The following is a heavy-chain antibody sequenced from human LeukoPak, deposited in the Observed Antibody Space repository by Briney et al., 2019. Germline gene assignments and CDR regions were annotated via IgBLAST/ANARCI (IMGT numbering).Heavy chain of an antibody. CDR3: AKSGDGYNPAPDY. V-gene: IGHV3-53*01. Sequence: GGSLRLSCAASGFTVSSNYMSWVRQAPGKGLEWVSVIYSGGSTYYADSVKGRFTISRDNSKNTLYLQMNSLRAEDTAVYYCAKSGDGYNPAPDYWGQGTLVTVSS. J-gene: IGHJ4*02. CDR1: GFTVSSNY. CDR2: IYSGGST. D-gene: IGHD5-24*01.